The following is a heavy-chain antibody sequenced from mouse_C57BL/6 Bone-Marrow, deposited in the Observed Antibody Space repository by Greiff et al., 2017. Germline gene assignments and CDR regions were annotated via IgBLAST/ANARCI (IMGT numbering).Heavy chain of an antibody. Sequence: EVQVVASGAGLVKPGGSLKLSCAASGFTFSSYALSWVRQTPEKRLEWVAYISSGGDYSYYADTVKGRFTISRDNARNNLYLQMRLLKSEDTAMYDCTRDRYCLCDNAMDYWGQGTSVTVSS. D-gene: IGHD2-13*01. CDR2: ISSGGDYS. J-gene: IGHJ4*01. CDR3: TRDRYCLCDNAMDY. CDR1: GFTFSSYA. V-gene: IGHV5-9-1*02.